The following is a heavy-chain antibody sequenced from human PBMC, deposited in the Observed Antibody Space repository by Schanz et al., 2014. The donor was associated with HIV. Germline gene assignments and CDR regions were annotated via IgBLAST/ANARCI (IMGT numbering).Heavy chain of an antibody. J-gene: IGHJ4*02. V-gene: IGHV3-7*01. CDR2: IKEDGIVK. D-gene: IGHD5-18*01. CDR1: GFRFRSYW. CDR3: AKSNGGDTAVVQYYFDY. Sequence: DVQLVESGGSLVQPGGSLRLSCAASGFRFRSYWMSWVRQAPGKGLEWVANIKEDGIVKYYVDSVKGRFTISRDNAKNSLYLNMYSLRAEDTAVYFCAKSNGGDTAVVQYYFDYWGQGTLVSVSS.